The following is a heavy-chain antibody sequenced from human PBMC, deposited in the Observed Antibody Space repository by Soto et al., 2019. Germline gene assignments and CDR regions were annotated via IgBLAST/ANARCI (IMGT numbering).Heavy chain of an antibody. CDR1: AFTFSSYG. CDR3: ARDKDYYDTSGYYYYFDY. J-gene: IGHJ4*02. V-gene: IGHV3-33*01. Sequence: VQLVESGGGVVQPGKSLRLSCAASAFTFSSYGMHWVRQAPGKGLEWVAVIWYDGRNKYYADSVKSRFTISRDNSKNTLYLQMNSLRAEDTAVYYCARDKDYYDTSGYYYYFDYWGQGTLVTVSS. D-gene: IGHD3-22*01. CDR2: IWYDGRNK.